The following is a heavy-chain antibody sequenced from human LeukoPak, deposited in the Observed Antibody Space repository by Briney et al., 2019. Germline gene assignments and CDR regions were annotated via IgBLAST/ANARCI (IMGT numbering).Heavy chain of an antibody. D-gene: IGHD3-22*01. Sequence: GGSLRLSCAASGFTFSSYAMSWVRQAPGKGLEWVSAISGSGGSTCYADSVKGRFTISRDNSKNTLYLQMNSLRAEDTAVYYCAKDLYNLYYYDSSGFYYFDYWGQGTLVTVSS. CDR2: ISGSGGST. J-gene: IGHJ4*02. CDR1: GFTFSSYA. V-gene: IGHV3-23*01. CDR3: AKDLYNLYYYDSSGFYYFDY.